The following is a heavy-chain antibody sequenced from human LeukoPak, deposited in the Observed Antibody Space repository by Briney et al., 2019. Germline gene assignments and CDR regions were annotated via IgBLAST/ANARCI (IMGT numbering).Heavy chain of an antibody. D-gene: IGHD3-10*02. CDR1: GGTFSSYA. CDR3: VFGEDGMDV. J-gene: IGHJ6*02. V-gene: IGHV1-69*01. CDR2: IIPIFGTA. Sequence: SVKVSCTASGGTFSSYAISWVRQAPGQGLEWMGGIIPIFGTANYAQKFQGRVTITADESTSTAYMELRSLRSDDTAVYYCVFGEDGMDVWGQGTTVTVSS.